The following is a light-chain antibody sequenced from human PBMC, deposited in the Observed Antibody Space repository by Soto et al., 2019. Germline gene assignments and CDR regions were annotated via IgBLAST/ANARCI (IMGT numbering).Light chain of an antibody. V-gene: IGKV3-20*01. CDR3: QHYGSPSWT. J-gene: IGKJ1*01. Sequence: EIVLTQSPGTLSLSPGERATLACRASQSVTSLHFAWYQQKPGQAPRLLLFGSSTRASCIPDRLSCSGCGTDFSLTISRLEADDFAVYYCQHYGSPSWTFGQGTKVDI. CDR2: GSS. CDR1: QSVTSLH.